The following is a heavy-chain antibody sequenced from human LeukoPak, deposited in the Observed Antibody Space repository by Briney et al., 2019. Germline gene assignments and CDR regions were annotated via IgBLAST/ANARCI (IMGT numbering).Heavy chain of an antibody. CDR1: GNSLSETS. D-gene: IGHD1-26*01. V-gene: IGHV1-24*01. Sequence: ASVKVSCTVSGNSLSETSIHWVRQAPGQWLEWMGGFDPEDGEPIFAQRFQGRFSMTEDTSADTAYMELSSLRPEDTAVYYCATADKWEPLDYWGQGTLVTVSS. CDR2: FDPEDGEP. J-gene: IGHJ4*02. CDR3: ATADKWEPLDY.